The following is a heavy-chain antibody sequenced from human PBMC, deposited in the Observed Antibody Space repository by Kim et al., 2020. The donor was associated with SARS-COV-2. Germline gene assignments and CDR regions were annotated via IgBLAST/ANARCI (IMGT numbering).Heavy chain of an antibody. CDR1: GGSFSGYY. D-gene: IGHD1-26*01. J-gene: IGHJ6*02. CDR3: ARFRRGFPYYYYGMDV. Sequence: SETLSLTCAVYGGSFSGYYWSWIRQPPGKGLEWIGEINHSGSTNYNPSLKSRVTISVDTSKNQFSLKLSSVTAADTAVYYCARFRRGFPYYYYGMDVWGQGTTVTVSS. CDR2: INHSGST. V-gene: IGHV4-34*01.